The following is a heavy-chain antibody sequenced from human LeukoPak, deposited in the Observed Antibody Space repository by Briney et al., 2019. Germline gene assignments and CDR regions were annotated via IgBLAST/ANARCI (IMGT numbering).Heavy chain of an antibody. V-gene: IGHV4-4*07. CDR2: IYTSGTT. D-gene: IGHD6-19*01. Sequence: SETLSLTCTVSGGPISSYYWSWIRQPAGKGLEWIGRIYTSGTTNYNPSLKSRVTMSVDTSKNQFSLKLSSVTAADPAVYYCARGGSGWYPSGFDPWGQGTLVTVSS. J-gene: IGHJ5*02. CDR3: ARGGSGWYPSGFDP. CDR1: GGPISSYY.